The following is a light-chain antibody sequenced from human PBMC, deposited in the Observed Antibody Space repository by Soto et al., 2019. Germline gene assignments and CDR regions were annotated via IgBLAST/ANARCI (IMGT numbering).Light chain of an antibody. V-gene: IGKV3-15*01. Sequence: EIVMTQSPATLSVSPGERATLSCRASQSVSSNLAWYQQKPGQAPRLLIYGASTRATGIPARFSGSGSGTEFTLTISSLQSEDFAVYSCQQYNKWPTFGGGTKVEIK. CDR3: QQYNKWPT. J-gene: IGKJ4*01. CDR1: QSVSSN. CDR2: GAS.